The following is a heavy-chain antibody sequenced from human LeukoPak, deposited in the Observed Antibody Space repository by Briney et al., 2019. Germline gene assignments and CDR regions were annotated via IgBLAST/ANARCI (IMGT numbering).Heavy chain of an antibody. Sequence: GASVKVSCKASGYTFTSYAMHWVRQAPGQRLEWMGWINGGNGITKYSQKLQGRVTITRDTSASTAYMELRSLRSEDTAVFYCARGPPRLNWFDPWGQGTLVTVSS. CDR2: INGGNGIT. CDR3: ARGPPRLNWFDP. V-gene: IGHV1-3*01. D-gene: IGHD6-25*01. CDR1: GYTFTSYA. J-gene: IGHJ5*02.